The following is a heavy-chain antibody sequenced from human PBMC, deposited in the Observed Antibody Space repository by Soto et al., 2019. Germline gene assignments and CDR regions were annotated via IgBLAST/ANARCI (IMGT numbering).Heavy chain of an antibody. V-gene: IGHV4-4*07. D-gene: IGHD3-10*01. CDR3: ARDNTVVVRGEAYYFYAMDV. Sequence: SETLSLTCTVSGGSISSYYWSWIRQPPGKGLEWIGRIYTSGSTNYTPSLKSRVTMSVDTSKNQFSLKMGSVTAADPAVYYCARDNTVVVRGEAYYFYAMDVWGQGTTVTVSS. CDR1: GGSISSYY. CDR2: IYTSGST. J-gene: IGHJ6*02.